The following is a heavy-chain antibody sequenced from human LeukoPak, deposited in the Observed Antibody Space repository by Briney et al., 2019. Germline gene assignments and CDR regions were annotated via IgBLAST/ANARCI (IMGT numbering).Heavy chain of an antibody. J-gene: IGHJ4*02. CDR2: IYHSGST. V-gene: IGHV4-38-2*01. Sequence: PSETLSLTCAVSGYSISSGYYWGWIRQPPGKGLEWIGSIYHSGSTYYNPSLKSRVTISVDTSKNQFSLKLSSVTAADTAGYYCARLFWGKYYFDYWGQGTLVTVSS. CDR1: GYSISSGYY. CDR3: ARLFWGKYYFDY. D-gene: IGHD7-27*01.